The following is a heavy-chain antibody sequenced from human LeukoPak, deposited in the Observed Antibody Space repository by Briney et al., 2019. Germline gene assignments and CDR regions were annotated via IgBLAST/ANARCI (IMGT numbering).Heavy chain of an antibody. CDR1: GYTFTSHG. CDR2: ISTYTGNT. Sequence: ASVKVSCKASGYTFTSHGISWARQAPGQGLEWMGWISTYTGNTHYPQKLQGRVTLTTDTSTSTAYMELRSLRSDDTAVYYCARDARLRPSNSSPSAYSYYGMDVWGQGTTVTVSS. CDR3: ARDARLRPSNSSPSAYSYYGMDV. D-gene: IGHD6-6*01. V-gene: IGHV1-18*01. J-gene: IGHJ6*02.